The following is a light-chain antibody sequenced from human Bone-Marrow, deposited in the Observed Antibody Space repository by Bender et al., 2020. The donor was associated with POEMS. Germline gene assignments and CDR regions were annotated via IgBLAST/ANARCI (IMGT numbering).Light chain of an antibody. CDR1: ALPIQY. J-gene: IGLJ2*01. Sequence: SYELTQPPSVSVSPGQTARITCSGDALPIQYSYWYQQKPGQAPVLVIYKDSERPSGIPERFSGSSSGTTVTLTISGVQALDEADYYCQAWDTSSVVFGGGTKLTVL. V-gene: IGLV3-25*02. CDR2: KDS. CDR3: QAWDTSSVV.